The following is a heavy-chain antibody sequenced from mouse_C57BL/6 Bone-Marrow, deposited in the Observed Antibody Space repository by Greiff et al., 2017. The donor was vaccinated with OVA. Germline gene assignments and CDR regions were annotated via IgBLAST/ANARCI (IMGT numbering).Heavy chain of an antibody. CDR1: GYTFTSYT. CDR2: INPSSGYT. V-gene: IGHV1-4*01. Sequence: VQLQHSGAELARPGASVKMSCKASGYTFTSYTMHWVKQRPGQGLEWIGYINPSSGYTKYNQKFKDKATLTADKSSSTAYMQLSSLTSEDSAVYYCAPAGTGYYFDYWGQGTTLTVSS. CDR3: APAGTGYYFDY. J-gene: IGHJ2*01. D-gene: IGHD3-3*01.